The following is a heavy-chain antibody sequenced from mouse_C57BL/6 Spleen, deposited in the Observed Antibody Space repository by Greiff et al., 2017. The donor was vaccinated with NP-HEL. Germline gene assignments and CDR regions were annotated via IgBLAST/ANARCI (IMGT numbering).Heavy chain of an antibody. D-gene: IGHD3-2*02. Sequence: EVKLMESGGGLVKPGGSLKLSCAASGFTFSSYTMSWVRQTPEKRLEWVATISGGGGNTYYPDSVKGRFTISRDNAKNTLYLQMSSLRSEDTALYYCARHKAIRVFDYWGQGTTLTVSS. CDR2: ISGGGGNT. J-gene: IGHJ2*01. V-gene: IGHV5-9*01. CDR3: ARHKAIRVFDY. CDR1: GFTFSSYT.